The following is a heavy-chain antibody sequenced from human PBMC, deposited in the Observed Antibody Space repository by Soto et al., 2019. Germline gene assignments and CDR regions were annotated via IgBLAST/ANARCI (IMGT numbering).Heavy chain of an antibody. D-gene: IGHD5-12*01. CDR3: AQDEGRWLSYLDL. CDR2: ITDDGSGK. V-gene: IGHV3-30*18. CDR1: ELSFSTYG. Sequence: QAQLVESGGGAVQPGTSLRLSCAASELSFSTYGTHWVRQAPGKGPEWVAVITDDGSGKWYADSVKGRFTISRDNSENTLYLQMNSLRPEDRALYYCAQDEGRWLSYLDLWGRGTLVIVSS. J-gene: IGHJ2*01.